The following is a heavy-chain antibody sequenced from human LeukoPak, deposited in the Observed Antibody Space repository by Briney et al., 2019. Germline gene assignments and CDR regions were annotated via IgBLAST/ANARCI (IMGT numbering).Heavy chain of an antibody. Sequence: ASVKVSCKASGYTFTSYGIRWVRQAPGQGLEWMGWISAYNGNTNYAQKLQGRVTMTTDTSTSTAYMELRSLRSDDTAVYYCARGSRFPYYYDSSGYYRYWGQGTLVTVSS. CDR3: ARGSRFPYYYDSSGYYRY. D-gene: IGHD3-22*01. CDR1: GYTFTSYG. V-gene: IGHV1-18*01. CDR2: ISAYNGNT. J-gene: IGHJ4*02.